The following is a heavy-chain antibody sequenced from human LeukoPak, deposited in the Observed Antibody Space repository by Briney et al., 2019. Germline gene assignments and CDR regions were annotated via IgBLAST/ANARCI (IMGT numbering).Heavy chain of an antibody. J-gene: IGHJ4*02. Sequence: SETLSLTCTISGGSVSDYYWSWVRQSPGKGLEWVGYIYHTGSTSYSPSLKSRVTISADTSQNQFSLKLSSVTAADTAVYYCASRKLGNDYWGQGTLVTVSS. CDR3: ASRKLGNDY. CDR2: IYHTGST. D-gene: IGHD7-27*01. V-gene: IGHV4-59*02. CDR1: GGSVSDYY.